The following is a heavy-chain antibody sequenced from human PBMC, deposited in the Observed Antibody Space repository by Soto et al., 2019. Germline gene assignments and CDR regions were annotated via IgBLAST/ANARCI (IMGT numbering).Heavy chain of an antibody. V-gene: IGHV3-64*01. J-gene: IGHJ4*02. Sequence: EVQLAESGGGMVQPGGSLRLSCVASGFTFSSYDMHWVRQAPGQGLEYVSSISSNGGTTYYGNSVKGRFTISRDNSKNTLYLQMGSLRAEDMAVYYCVRGVSGNDDYWGQGTWVTVSS. D-gene: IGHD1-1*01. CDR3: VRGVSGNDDY. CDR1: GFTFSSYD. CDR2: ISSNGGTT.